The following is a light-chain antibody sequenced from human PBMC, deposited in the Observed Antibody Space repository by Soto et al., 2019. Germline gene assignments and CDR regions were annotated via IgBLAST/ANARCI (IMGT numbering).Light chain of an antibody. CDR1: SSNIGSYP. V-gene: IGLV1-44*01. CDR2: SNN. J-gene: IGLJ3*02. CDR3: AAWDDSLNGWV. Sequence: QSVLTQPPSASGTPGQRVTISCSGSSSNIGSYPVNWYQQLPGTAPKLLIYSNNQRPSGVPDRFSSSKSGTSASLAISGLQSEDEADYYCAAWDDSLNGWVFGGGTKVTVL.